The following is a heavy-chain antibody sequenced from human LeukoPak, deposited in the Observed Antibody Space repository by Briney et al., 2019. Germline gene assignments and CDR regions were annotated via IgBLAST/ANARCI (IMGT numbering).Heavy chain of an antibody. CDR2: ISSSSNI. V-gene: IGHV3-21*01. CDR3: ARDFYGDYAFDY. Sequence: GGSLRVSCAASGFTFSSYTMNWVRQAPGRGLEWVSSISSSSNIYYADSVKGRFTISRDNAKNSLYLQMNSLRAEDTAVYYCARDFYGDYAFDYWGQGTLVTVSS. J-gene: IGHJ4*02. CDR1: GFTFSSYT. D-gene: IGHD4-17*01.